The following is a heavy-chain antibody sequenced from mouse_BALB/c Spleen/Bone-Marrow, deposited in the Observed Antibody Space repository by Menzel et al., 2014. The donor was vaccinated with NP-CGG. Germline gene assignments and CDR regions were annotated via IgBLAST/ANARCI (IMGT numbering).Heavy chain of an antibody. V-gene: IGHV1S81*02. J-gene: IGHJ3*01. D-gene: IGHD2-4*01. CDR3: TRGDDYDEEFAY. Sequence: QVQLQQSGAELVKPGASVKLSCKASGYTFTSYYMYWVKQRPGQGLEWIGGINPSSGGTNFNEKFKSRATLTVDKSSNTAYMQLSSLTSEDSAVYYCTRGDDYDEEFAYWGQGTLVTVSA. CDR2: INPSSGGT. CDR1: GYTFTSYY.